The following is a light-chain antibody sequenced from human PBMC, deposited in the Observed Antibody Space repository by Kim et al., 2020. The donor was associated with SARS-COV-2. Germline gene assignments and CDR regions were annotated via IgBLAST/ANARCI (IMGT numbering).Light chain of an antibody. CDR2: TAS. V-gene: IGKV3-15*01. J-gene: IGKJ4*01. CDR3: QQFHVWPS. CDR1: QSVGNN. Sequence: EIVMTQSPATLSVSPGERATLSCGASQSVGNNIAWYQQKPGRAPRLLIYTASTRATGIPARFSGSGSGTEFTLTISSLQSEDFATYYFQQFHVWPSFGGGTKVDIK.